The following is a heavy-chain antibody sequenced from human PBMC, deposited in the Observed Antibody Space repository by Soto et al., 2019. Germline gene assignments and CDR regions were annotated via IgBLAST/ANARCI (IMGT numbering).Heavy chain of an antibody. V-gene: IGHV4-39*01. D-gene: IGHD3-22*01. CDR1: GGSFSSSTYY. CDR2: MYSGGNT. CDR3: ARQPYDSTGYYYGA. J-gene: IGHJ5*02. Sequence: SETLSLTCTVSGGSFSSSTYYWGWIRQPPGKGLEWIGSMYSGGNTYYNPSLKSRVTVSVDTSKNHFSLKLTSVTTADTAMYYCARQPYDSTGYYYGAWGQGTLVTVSS.